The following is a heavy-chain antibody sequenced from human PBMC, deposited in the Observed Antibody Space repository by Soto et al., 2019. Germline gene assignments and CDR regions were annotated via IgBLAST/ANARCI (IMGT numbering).Heavy chain of an antibody. J-gene: IGHJ3*02. CDR2: VHYSGKT. Sequence: SETLSLTCTVSGGSLNSYFWTWIRQPPGRGLEWIGYVHYSGKTDYSPSLKSRVTISVDTSKNQFSLNLRSVTAADTAVYYCARSPWGYAFDIWAQGTMVTVSS. V-gene: IGHV4-59*01. CDR1: GGSLNSYF. D-gene: IGHD1-26*01. CDR3: ARSPWGYAFDI.